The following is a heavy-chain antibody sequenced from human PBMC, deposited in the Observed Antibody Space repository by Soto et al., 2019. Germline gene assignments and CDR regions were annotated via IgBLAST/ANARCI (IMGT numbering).Heavy chain of an antibody. CDR2: ISSSGSTI. J-gene: IGHJ6*02. D-gene: IGHD2-2*01. V-gene: IGHV3-11*01. Sequence: QVQLVESGGAWLRLGGSWGLSGAAPGLPLITNSLSWIRKAPGKGLGGVSYISSSGSTIYYADSVKGRFTISRDNAKKSLFLQMNSLRAEDTAVYYCARDLGTSGTRVYGMDVWGQGTTVTVSS. CDR3: ARDLGTSGTRVYGMDV. CDR1: GLPLITNS.